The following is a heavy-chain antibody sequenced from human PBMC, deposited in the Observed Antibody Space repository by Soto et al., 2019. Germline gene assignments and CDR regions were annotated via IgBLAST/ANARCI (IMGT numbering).Heavy chain of an antibody. V-gene: IGHV1-69*02. CDR1: GGTFSSYT. CDR2: IIPILGIA. Sequence: QVQLVQSGAEVKKPGSSVKVSCKASGGTFSSYTISWVRQAPGQGLEWMGRIIPILGIANYAQKFQGRVTITADKSTSTAYMELSSLRSEDTAVYYCAGGGSDYGDYVGDYLWGQGTLVTVSS. CDR3: AGGGSDYGDYVGDYL. J-gene: IGHJ5*02. D-gene: IGHD4-17*01.